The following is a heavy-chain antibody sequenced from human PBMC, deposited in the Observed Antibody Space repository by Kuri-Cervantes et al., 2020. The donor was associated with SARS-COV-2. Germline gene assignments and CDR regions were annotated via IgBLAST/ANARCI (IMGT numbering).Heavy chain of an antibody. Sequence: GESLKISCAASGFTFSSYAMHWVRQAPGKGLEWVAVISYDGSNKYYADSVKGRFTISRDNSKNTLNLQMNSLRAEDTAVYYCAKGRDTAKYGMDVWGQGTTVTVSS. D-gene: IGHD5-18*01. CDR2: ISYDGSNK. V-gene: IGHV3-30-3*01. J-gene: IGHJ6*02. CDR3: AKGRDTAKYGMDV. CDR1: GFTFSSYA.